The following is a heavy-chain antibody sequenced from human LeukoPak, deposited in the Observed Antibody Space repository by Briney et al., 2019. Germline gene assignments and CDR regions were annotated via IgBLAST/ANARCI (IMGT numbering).Heavy chain of an antibody. D-gene: IGHD2-8*01. CDR2: ISYDGSNK. CDR1: GFTFSSYA. V-gene: IGHV3-30-3*01. CDR3: ASPGVRRVMVYATRH. J-gene: IGHJ4*02. Sequence: GGSLRLSCAASGFTFSSYAMHWVRQAPGKGLEWVAVISYDGSNKYYADSVKGRFTISRDNSKNTLYLQMNSLRAEDTAVYYCASPGVRRVMVYATRHWGQGTLVTVSS.